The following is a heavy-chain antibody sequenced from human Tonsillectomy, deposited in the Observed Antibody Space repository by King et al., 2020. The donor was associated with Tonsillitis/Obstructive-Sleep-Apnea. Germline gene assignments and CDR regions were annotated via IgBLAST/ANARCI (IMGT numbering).Heavy chain of an antibody. CDR1: GFTFSSFW. CDR3: ARDLF. Sequence: QLVQSGGGLVQPGGFLRLSCAASGFTFSSFWMRCVRQAPGKGLEWGANINQDGREKYYVDSVMGRFTISRDTAKKLLYLQMNSLRAEDTAVYYCARDLFWGQGTLVTVSS. J-gene: IGHJ4*02. CDR2: INQDGREK. V-gene: IGHV3-7*04.